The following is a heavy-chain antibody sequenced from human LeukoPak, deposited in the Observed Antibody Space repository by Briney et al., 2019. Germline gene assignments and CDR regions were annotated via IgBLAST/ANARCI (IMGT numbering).Heavy chain of an antibody. CDR3: ANCNYDYVLGSYRRFDY. CDR1: GFTFSSYA. Sequence: GGSLRLSCAASGFTFSSYAMSWVRQAPGKGLEWVSSISGSGGSTYYADAVKGRFTISRDNSKNTLYLQMNSLRAEDTAVYYCANCNYDYVLGSYRRFDYWGQGTLVTVSS. V-gene: IGHV3-23*01. J-gene: IGHJ4*02. D-gene: IGHD3-16*02. CDR2: ISGSGGST.